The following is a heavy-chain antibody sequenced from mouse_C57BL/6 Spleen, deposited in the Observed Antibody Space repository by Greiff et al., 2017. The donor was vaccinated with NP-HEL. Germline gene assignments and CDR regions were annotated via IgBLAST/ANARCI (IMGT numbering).Heavy chain of an antibody. V-gene: IGHV1-15*01. CDR2: IDPETGGT. Sequence: QVHVKQSGAELVRPGASVTLSCKASGYTFTDYEMHWVKQTPVHGLEWIGAIDPETGGTAYNQKFKGKAILTADKSSSTAYMELRSLTSEDSAVYYCTRGGPLAMDYWGQGTSVTVSS. J-gene: IGHJ4*01. CDR3: TRGGPLAMDY. CDR1: GYTFTDYE.